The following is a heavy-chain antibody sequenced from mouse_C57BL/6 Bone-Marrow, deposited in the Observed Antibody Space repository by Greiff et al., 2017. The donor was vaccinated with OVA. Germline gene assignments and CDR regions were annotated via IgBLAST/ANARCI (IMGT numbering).Heavy chain of an antibody. CDR2: IRSKSNNYAT. Sequence: EVQRVESGGGLVQPKGSLKLSCAASGFSFNTYAMNWVRQAPGKGLEWVARIRSKSNNYATYYADSVKDRFTISRDDSESMLYLQMNNLKTEDTAMYYCVGYDYDSMDYWGQGTSVTVSS. J-gene: IGHJ4*01. CDR3: VGYDYDSMDY. V-gene: IGHV10-1*01. D-gene: IGHD2-4*01. CDR1: GFSFNTYA.